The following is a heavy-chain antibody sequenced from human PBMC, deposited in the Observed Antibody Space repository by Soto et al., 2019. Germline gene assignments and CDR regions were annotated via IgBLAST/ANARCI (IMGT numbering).Heavy chain of an antibody. CDR2: ISAHNGNT. D-gene: IGHD1-1*01. CDR3: ARGRYGDY. Sequence: QVHLVQSGAEVKKPGASVKVSCKGSGYGFTTYGITWVRQAPGQGLEWMAWISAHNGNTNYAQKVQGRVTVTRDTATSTAYMELRSLRHDATAVYYCARGRYGDYWGQGALVTVSS. V-gene: IGHV1-18*01. J-gene: IGHJ4*02. CDR1: GYGFTTYG.